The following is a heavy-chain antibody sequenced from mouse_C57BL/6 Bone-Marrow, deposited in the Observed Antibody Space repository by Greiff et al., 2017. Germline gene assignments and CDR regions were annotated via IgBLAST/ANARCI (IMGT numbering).Heavy chain of an antibody. CDR3: ASPFLYCGSSYWYFDV. CDR2: IDPSDNET. J-gene: IGHJ1*03. Sequence: QVQLQQPGAELVRPGSSVKLSCKASGYTFTSYWMHWVKQRPIQGLEWIGNIDPSDNETNYNQKFKDKATLTVDKSSSTAYMQLSSLPSEDSAVSYCASPFLYCGSSYWYFDVWGTGTTVTVSS. CDR1: GYTFTSYW. V-gene: IGHV1-52*01. D-gene: IGHD1-1*01.